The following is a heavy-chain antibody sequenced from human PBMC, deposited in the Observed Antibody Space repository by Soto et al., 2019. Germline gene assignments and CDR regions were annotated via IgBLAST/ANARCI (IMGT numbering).Heavy chain of an antibody. CDR3: AKEVMWGGEVDYYGMDV. CDR2: ISWNSGTT. D-gene: IGHD3-16*01. CDR1: GFIFEEYA. V-gene: IGHV3-9*01. Sequence: EMELVESGGGVVQPGGSLRLSCAASGFIFEEYAMHWVRQAPGKGLEWVSGISWNSGTTGYADSVEGRFTISRDNAKNSPYLQMNSLRVEDTALYDCAKEVMWGGEVDYYGMDVWGQVTTVSVSS. J-gene: IGHJ6*02.